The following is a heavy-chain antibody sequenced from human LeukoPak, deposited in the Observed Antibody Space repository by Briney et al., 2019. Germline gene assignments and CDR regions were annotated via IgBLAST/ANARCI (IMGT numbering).Heavy chain of an antibody. Sequence: SETLSLTCTVSGGSIISYYWSWIRQPPGKGLEWIGYIYYSGSTNYNPSLKSRVTISVDTSKNQFSLKLSSVTAADTAVYYCARNQFIANWFDPWGQGTLVTVSS. CDR2: IYYSGST. CDR1: GGSIISYY. V-gene: IGHV4-59*12. D-gene: IGHD6-13*01. CDR3: ARNQFIANWFDP. J-gene: IGHJ5*02.